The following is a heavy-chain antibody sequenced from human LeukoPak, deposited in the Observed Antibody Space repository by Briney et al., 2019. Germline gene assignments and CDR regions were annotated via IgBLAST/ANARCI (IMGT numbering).Heavy chain of an antibody. CDR3: ARSAFYGGTGYYYDY. J-gene: IGHJ4*02. Sequence: GGSLRLSCAASGFTFSSYWMHWVRQTPEKGLVWVSRINNHGNATNYADSVKGRFTVSRDNAQNTLCLQMSSLRAEDTAVYYCARSAFYGGTGYYYDYWGQGALVTVSS. CDR1: GFTFSSYW. V-gene: IGHV3-74*01. CDR2: INNHGNAT. D-gene: IGHD3-22*01.